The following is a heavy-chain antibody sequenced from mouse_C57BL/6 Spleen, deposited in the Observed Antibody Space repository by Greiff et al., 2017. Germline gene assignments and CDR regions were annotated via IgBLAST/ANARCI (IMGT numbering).Heavy chain of an antibody. D-gene: IGHD1-1*01. CDR2: IYPGDGDT. J-gene: IGHJ2*01. CDR1: GYAFSSSW. V-gene: IGHV1-82*01. Sequence: VKLVESGPELVKPGASVKISCKASGYAFSSSWMNWVKQRPGKGLEWIGRIYPGDGDTNYNGKFKGKATLTADKSSSTAYMQLSSLTSEDSAVYFCARDSHYYGTHFDYWGQGTTLTVSS. CDR3: ARDSHYYGTHFDY.